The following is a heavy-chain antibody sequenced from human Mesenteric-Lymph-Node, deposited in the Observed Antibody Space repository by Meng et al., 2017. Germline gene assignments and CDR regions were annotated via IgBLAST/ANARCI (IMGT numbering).Heavy chain of an antibody. V-gene: IGHV1-8*03. J-gene: IGHJ4*02. D-gene: IGHD3-10*01. CDR1: GGTFSSYA. CDR3: ARGLSSPDYGSGSHDY. Sequence: ASVKVSCKASGGTFSSYAINWVRQATGQGLGWMGWMNPNSGNTGYAQKFQGRVTITRNTSISTAYMELSSLRSEDTAVYYCARGLSSPDYGSGSHDYWGQGTLVTVSS. CDR2: MNPNSGNT.